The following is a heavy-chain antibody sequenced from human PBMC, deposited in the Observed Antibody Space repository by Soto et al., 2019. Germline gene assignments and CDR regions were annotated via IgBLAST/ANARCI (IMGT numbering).Heavy chain of an antibody. CDR3: AKDRYDFWSGYFEY. V-gene: IGHV3-30*18. CDR1: GFTFSSYG. D-gene: IGHD3-3*01. CDR2: ISYDGSNK. J-gene: IGHJ4*02. Sequence: GGSLRLSCAASGFTFSSYGMHWVRQAPGKGLEWVAVISYDGSNKYYADSVKGRFTISRDNSKNTLYLQMNSLRAEDTAVYYCAKDRYDFWSGYFEYWGQGTLVTVSS.